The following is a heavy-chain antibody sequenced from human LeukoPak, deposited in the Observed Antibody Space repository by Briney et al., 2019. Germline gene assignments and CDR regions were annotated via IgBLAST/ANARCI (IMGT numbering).Heavy chain of an antibody. D-gene: IGHD6-13*01. CDR3: ARRWGSSWYGGYYFDY. J-gene: IGHJ4*02. CDR2: INHSGST. CDR1: GGSFSGYY. Sequence: SETLSLTCAVYGGSFSGYYWSWIRQPPGKGLEWIGEINHSGSTSYNPSLKSRVTISVDTSKNQFSLKLSSVTAADTAVYYCARRWGSSWYGGYYFDYWGQGTLVTVSS. V-gene: IGHV4-34*01.